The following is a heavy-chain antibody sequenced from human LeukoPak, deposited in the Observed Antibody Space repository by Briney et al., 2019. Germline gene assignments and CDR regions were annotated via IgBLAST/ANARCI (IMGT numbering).Heavy chain of an antibody. J-gene: IGHJ4*02. CDR1: GYTFTSSG. Sequence: ASVKVSCKASGYTFTSSGISWVRQAPGQGLEWMGWISGYNGETNYVQKFLGRVTMTIDSSTSTAYMELRSLRSDDTAVYYCARGGYCSSTSCYREGEFDYWGQGTLVTVSS. D-gene: IGHD2-2*03. CDR2: ISGYNGET. V-gene: IGHV1-18*01. CDR3: ARGGYCSSTSCYREGEFDY.